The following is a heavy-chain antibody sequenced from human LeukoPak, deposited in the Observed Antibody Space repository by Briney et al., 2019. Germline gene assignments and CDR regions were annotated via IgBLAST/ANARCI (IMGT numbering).Heavy chain of an antibody. CDR3: ARDLVVNTSEDY. V-gene: IGHV4-38-2*02. D-gene: IGHD3-22*01. J-gene: IGHJ4*02. CDR2: IYHSGST. Sequence: SETLSLTCTVSGYSISSGYYWGWIRQPPGKGLEWIGSIYHSGSTYYNPSLKSRVTISVDTSKNQFSLKLSSVTAADTAVYYCARDLVVNTSEDYWGQGTLVTVSS. CDR1: GYSISSGYY.